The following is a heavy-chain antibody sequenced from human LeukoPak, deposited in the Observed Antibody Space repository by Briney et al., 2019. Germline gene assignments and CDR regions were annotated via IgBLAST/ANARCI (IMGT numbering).Heavy chain of an antibody. J-gene: IGHJ4*02. Sequence: ASVKVSCKTSGYTFTTYGISWVRQAPGQGLEYMGWISAFTGNTNYAQKFQGRVAMTMDTSTYTVEMELRSLKYDDTAVYFCARLSYDAEGYWGQGTLVTVSS. CDR2: ISAFTGNT. CDR1: GYTFTTYG. D-gene: IGHD5-12*01. V-gene: IGHV1-18*01. CDR3: ARLSYDAEGY.